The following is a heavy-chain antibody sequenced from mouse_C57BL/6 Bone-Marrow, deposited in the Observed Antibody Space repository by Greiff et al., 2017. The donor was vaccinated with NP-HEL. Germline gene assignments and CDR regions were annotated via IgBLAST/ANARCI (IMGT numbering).Heavy chain of an antibody. J-gene: IGHJ3*01. Sequence: QVQLQQSGAELARPGASVKLSCKASGYTFTSYGIRWVKQRPGPGLEWIGEIYPRSGNTYYNEKFKGKATLTADKSSSTAYMGLRSLTSEDSAVYFCERLITTVVEAYWGQGTLVTVSA. D-gene: IGHD1-1*01. CDR3: ERLITTVVEAY. CDR1: GYTFTSYG. V-gene: IGHV1-81*01. CDR2: IYPRSGNT.